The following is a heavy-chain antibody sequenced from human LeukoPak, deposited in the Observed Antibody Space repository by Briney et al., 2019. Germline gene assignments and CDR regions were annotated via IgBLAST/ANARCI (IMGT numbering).Heavy chain of an antibody. D-gene: IGHD2-2*01. Sequence: QPGRSLRLSCAASGFTFSSYGMHWVRQAPGKGLEWVAVIWYDGSNKYYADSVKGRFTISRDNSKNTLYLQMNSLRAEDTAVYYCAKEGYCSGTSCPHFDYWGQGTLVTVSS. CDR3: AKEGYCSGTSCPHFDY. J-gene: IGHJ4*02. CDR1: GFTFSSYG. CDR2: IWYDGSNK. V-gene: IGHV3-33*06.